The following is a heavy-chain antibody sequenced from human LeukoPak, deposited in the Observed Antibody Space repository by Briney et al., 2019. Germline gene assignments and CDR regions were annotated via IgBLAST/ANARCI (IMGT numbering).Heavy chain of an antibody. J-gene: IGHJ4*02. CDR1: GFTFSSYA. CDR2: ISSDGASK. CDR3: ARDRHSGSFYGYFDY. D-gene: IGHD1-26*01. V-gene: IGHV3-30-3*01. Sequence: GGSLRLSCAASGFTFSSYAMHWVRQAPGKGLEWVAVISSDGASKHHADSVEGRFTISRDDSKSTLYLQMSSLRAEDTAVYFCARDRHSGSFYGYFDYWGQGTLVTVSS.